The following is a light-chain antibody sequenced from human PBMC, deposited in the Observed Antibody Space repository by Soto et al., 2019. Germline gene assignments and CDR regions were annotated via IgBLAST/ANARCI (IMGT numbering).Light chain of an antibody. Sequence: AIQMTQSPPSLSASVGDRVTITCRASQGIRNDLGWYQQKPGKAPKLLIYAAATLQIGVPSRFSGSGSGTDFTLTISSLQPEDSATYYCQHCDSLTPEIVFGPGTKVEIK. V-gene: IGKV1-6*01. CDR1: QGIRND. CDR3: QHCDSLTPEIV. J-gene: IGKJ3*01. CDR2: AAA.